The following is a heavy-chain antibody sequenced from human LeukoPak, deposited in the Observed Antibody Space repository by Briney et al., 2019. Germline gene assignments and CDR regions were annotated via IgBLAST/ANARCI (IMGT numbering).Heavy chain of an antibody. D-gene: IGHD6-13*01. CDR2: MNPNSGNT. CDR1: GGTFSSYD. Sequence: GSSVKVSCKASGGTFSSYDINWVRQATGQGLEWMGWMNPNSGNTGYAQKFQGRVTITRNTSISTAYMELSSLRSEDTAVYYCARGGDSSSWYDFDYWGQGTLVTVSS. J-gene: IGHJ4*02. CDR3: ARGGDSSSWYDFDY. V-gene: IGHV1-8*03.